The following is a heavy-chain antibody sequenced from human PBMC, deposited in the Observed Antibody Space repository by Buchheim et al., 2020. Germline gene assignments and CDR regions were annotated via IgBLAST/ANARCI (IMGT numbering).Heavy chain of an antibody. CDR1: GFTFSSYA. CDR3: AKDSFDLRFLDWLLSYFDY. J-gene: IGHJ4*02. CDR2: ISSSGGST. D-gene: IGHD3-3*01. V-gene: IGHV3-23*01. Sequence: EVQLLESGGGLVQPGGSLRLSCAASGFTFSSYAMTWVRQAPGKGLEWVSAISSSGGSTYYADSVKGRFTISRDNSKNTLYLQMNSLRAEDTALYYCAKDSFDLRFLDWLLSYFDYWGQGTL.